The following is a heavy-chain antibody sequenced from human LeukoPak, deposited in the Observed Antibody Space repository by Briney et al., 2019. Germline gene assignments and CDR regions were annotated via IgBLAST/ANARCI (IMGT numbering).Heavy chain of an antibody. CDR3: ARGEKYCSGGSCYSYFDY. CDR1: GGSISSSSDF. CDR2: VHYSGNT. V-gene: IGHV4-39*01. D-gene: IGHD2-15*01. Sequence: PSETLSLTCTVSGGSISSSSDFWGWIRQPPGKGLECIGNVHYSGNTYYNPSLKSRVTISVDTSKNQFSLKLSSVTAADTAVYYCARGEKYCSGGSCYSYFDYWGQGTLVTVSS. J-gene: IGHJ4*02.